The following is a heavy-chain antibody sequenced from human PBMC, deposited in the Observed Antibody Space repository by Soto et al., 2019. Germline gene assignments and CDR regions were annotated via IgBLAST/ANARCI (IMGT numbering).Heavy chain of an antibody. CDR1: GGSFSGYY. J-gene: IGHJ5*02. CDR3: ARVRDWFDP. Sequence: SATRLRTCAVYGGSFSGYYWNWIRQPPGKGLEWIGEIDHSGYTNYNPSLKSRVTISVDTSKTQFSLRLPSVTAVATAVYYCARVRDWFDPWGQGTLVTVSS. V-gene: IGHV4-34*01. CDR2: IDHSGYT.